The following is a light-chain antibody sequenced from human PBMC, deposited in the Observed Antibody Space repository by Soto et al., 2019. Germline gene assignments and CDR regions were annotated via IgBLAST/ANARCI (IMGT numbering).Light chain of an antibody. Sequence: VLTQPPSVSAAPGQKVTISCSGSSSNIGNNYVSWYQQLPGTAPKLLIYDNNKRPSGIPDRFSGSKSGTSATLGITGLQTGDEAGYYCGTWDSSLSAYVFGTGTKVTVL. CDR2: DNN. V-gene: IGLV1-51*01. J-gene: IGLJ1*01. CDR1: SSNIGNNY. CDR3: GTWDSSLSAYV.